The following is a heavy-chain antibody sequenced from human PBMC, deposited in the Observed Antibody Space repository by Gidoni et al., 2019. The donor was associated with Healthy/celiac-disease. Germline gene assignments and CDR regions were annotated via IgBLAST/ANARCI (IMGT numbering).Heavy chain of an antibody. D-gene: IGHD3-22*01. CDR1: GYTFTSYG. Sequence: QVQLVQSGAEVKKPGASVKVSCKASGYTFTSYGISWVRQAPGQGLEWMGWSSAYNGNTNYAQKLQGRVTMTTDTSTSTAYMELRSLRSDDTAVYYCARALYYYDSSGYPDYWGQGTLVTVSS. J-gene: IGHJ4*02. CDR2: SSAYNGNT. CDR3: ARALYYYDSSGYPDY. V-gene: IGHV1-18*01.